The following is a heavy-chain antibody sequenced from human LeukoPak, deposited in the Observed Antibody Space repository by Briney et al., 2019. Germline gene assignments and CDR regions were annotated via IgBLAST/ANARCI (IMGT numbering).Heavy chain of an antibody. J-gene: IGHJ3*02. Sequence: SETLSLTCTVSGGSISSYYWSWIRQPPGKGLEWIGYIYYSGSTNYNPSLKSRVTISVDTSKNQFSLKLSSVTAADTAVYYCARVYYYDSTGPDNAFDIWGQGTMVTVSS. CDR1: GGSISSYY. V-gene: IGHV4-59*01. CDR3: ARVYYYDSTGPDNAFDI. D-gene: IGHD3-22*01. CDR2: IYYSGST.